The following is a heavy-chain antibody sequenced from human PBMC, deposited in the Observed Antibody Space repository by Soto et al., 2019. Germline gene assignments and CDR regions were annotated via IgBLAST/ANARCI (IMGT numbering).Heavy chain of an antibody. CDR1: GNTFTDFY. J-gene: IGHJ4*02. D-gene: IGHD1-26*01. V-gene: IGHV1-2*02. Sequence: ASVKVSCKASGNTFTDFYMHWVRQAPGQGLEWMGWINPNTGVTKFARKFQGRVIMNRDTSISTAYMVLTSLRYDDTALYYCAFAAVGGEYYHLDFCGQATQVTVTS. CDR3: AFAAVGGEYYHLDF. CDR2: INPNTGVT.